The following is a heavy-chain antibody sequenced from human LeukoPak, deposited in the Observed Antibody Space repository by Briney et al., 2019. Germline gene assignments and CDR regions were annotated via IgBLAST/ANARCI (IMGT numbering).Heavy chain of an antibody. D-gene: IGHD2-2*01. CDR3: GRQVTGYRSRTRCQKDF. Sequence: PSETLSLTCTVSGGSISSSSYYWGWIRQPPGKGLEWIGSIYYSGRTYCNPSLKSRVTTSVDTSKNQFSLKLSSVTAADTAVYYWGRQVTGYRSRTRCQKDFWGQGTLVTVSS. CDR1: GGSISSSSYY. CDR2: IYYSGRT. J-gene: IGHJ4*02. V-gene: IGHV4-39*01.